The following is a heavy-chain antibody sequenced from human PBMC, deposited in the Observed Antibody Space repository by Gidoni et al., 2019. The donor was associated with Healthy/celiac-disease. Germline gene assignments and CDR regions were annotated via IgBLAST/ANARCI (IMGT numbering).Heavy chain of an antibody. Sequence: EVQLVESGGGLVKPGGSLRLSCAASGFTFSSYSMNWVRQAPGKGLEWVSSISSSSSYIYYADSVKGRFTISRDNAKNSLYLQMNSLRAEDTAVYYCARVSGSESYFNYYYYGMDVWGQGTTVTVSS. D-gene: IGHD3-10*01. J-gene: IGHJ6*02. CDR1: GFTFSSYS. CDR3: ARVSGSESYFNYYYYGMDV. CDR2: ISSSSSYI. V-gene: IGHV3-21*01.